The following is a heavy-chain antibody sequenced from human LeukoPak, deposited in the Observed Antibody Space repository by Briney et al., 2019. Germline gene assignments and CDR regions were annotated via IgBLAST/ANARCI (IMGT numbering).Heavy chain of an antibody. CDR1: GGSFSGYY. Sequence: PSETLSLTCAVYGGSFSGYYWSWIRQPPGKGLEWIGYIYYSGSTNYNPSLKSRVTISVDTSKNQFSLKLSSVTAADTAVYYCARLERRELPTGDYFDYWGQGTLVTVSS. CDR3: ARLERRELPTGDYFDY. D-gene: IGHD1-26*01. CDR2: IYYSGST. J-gene: IGHJ4*02. V-gene: IGHV4-59*08.